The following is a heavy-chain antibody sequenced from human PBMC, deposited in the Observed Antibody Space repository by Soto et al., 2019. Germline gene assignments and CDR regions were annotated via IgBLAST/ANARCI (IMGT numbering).Heavy chain of an antibody. J-gene: IGHJ4*02. CDR1: GFTFTKAY. CDR2: IKGSHAGGTT. D-gene: IGHD1-26*01. Sequence: EVQLVESGGGLVEPGVSIRLSCVASGFTFTKAYMTWVRQAPGKGLEWVGRIKGSHAGGTTDYATSVKGRFTISRDDSKNTLYLQMNSLKTEDTSVYYCATEGGYPGSNFDGAYWGQGTLVTVSS. V-gene: IGHV3-15*01. CDR3: ATEGGYPGSNFDGAY.